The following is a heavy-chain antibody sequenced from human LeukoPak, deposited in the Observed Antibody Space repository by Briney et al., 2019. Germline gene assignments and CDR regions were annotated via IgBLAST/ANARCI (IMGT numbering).Heavy chain of an antibody. CDR1: GYTFTGYY. V-gene: IGHV1-2*02. D-gene: IGHD6-19*01. CDR2: INPNSGGT. CDR3: ARVGGIAVAGTLDP. Sequence: GASVTVSCKASGYTFTGYYMHWVRQAPGQGLAWMGWINPNSGGTNYAQKFQGRVTMTRDTSISTAYMELSRLRSDDTAVYYCARVGGIAVAGTLDPWGQGTLVTVSS. J-gene: IGHJ5*02.